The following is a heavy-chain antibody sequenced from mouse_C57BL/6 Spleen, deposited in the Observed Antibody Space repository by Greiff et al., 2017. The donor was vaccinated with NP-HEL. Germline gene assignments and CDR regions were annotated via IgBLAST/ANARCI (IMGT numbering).Heavy chain of an antibody. Sequence: QVQLQQPGAELVRPGSSVKLSCKASGYTFTSYWMHWVKQRPIQGLEWIGNIDPSDSETHYNQKFKDKATLTVDKSSSTAYMQLSSLTSEDSAVYYCARGVIFTTVVADWYFDVWGTGTTVTVSS. V-gene: IGHV1-52*01. J-gene: IGHJ1*03. D-gene: IGHD1-1*01. CDR2: IDPSDSET. CDR3: ARGVIFTTVVADWYFDV. CDR1: GYTFTSYW.